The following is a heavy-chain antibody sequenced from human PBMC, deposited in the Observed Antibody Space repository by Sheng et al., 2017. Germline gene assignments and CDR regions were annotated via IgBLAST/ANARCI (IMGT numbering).Heavy chain of an antibody. CDR1: GFRFRSFA. CDR3: AKDASGSHSSVGMDV. Sequence: QVQLVESGGGVVQPGRSLRLSCAASGFRFRSFAMHWVRQTPDKGLQWVAVISYDGSNKFYADSVKGRFTISRDNSKNTLYLQLNSLRADDTAVYYCAKDASGSHSSVGMDVWGQGTPVTVS. CDR2: ISYDGSNK. J-gene: IGHJ6*01. V-gene: IGHV3-30*18. D-gene: IGHD6-6*01.